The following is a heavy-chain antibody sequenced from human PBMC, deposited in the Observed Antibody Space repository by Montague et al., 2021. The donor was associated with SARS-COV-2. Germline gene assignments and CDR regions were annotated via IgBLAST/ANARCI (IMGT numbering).Heavy chain of an antibody. CDR3: AKDWGILTAPLGFHYYGMDV. Sequence: SLRLSCAASGFTFSSYGMHWVRRAPGKGLEWVAVISHDGSNKYYADSVKGRFTISRDNSKNTLYLQMNSLRAEDTAVYYCAKDWGILTAPLGFHYYGMDVWGRGTTVTVSS. CDR1: GFTFSSYG. V-gene: IGHV3-30*18. J-gene: IGHJ6*02. CDR2: ISHDGSNK. D-gene: IGHD3-9*01.